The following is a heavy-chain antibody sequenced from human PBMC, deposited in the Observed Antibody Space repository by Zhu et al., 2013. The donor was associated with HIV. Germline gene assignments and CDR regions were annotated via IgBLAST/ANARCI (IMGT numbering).Heavy chain of an antibody. J-gene: IGHJ5*02. CDR3: ARDLIAVRPGWFDP. V-gene: IGHV1-18*04. Sequence: QAQLVQSGAEIKQPGASVSVSCKASGYTFSTYGISWVRQAPGQGLEWMGWISAYNGNTNYGQKFQGRVSMTADTSTSTAYMELRSLRSDDTAVYYCARDLIAVRPGWFDPWGRGNPGHRLL. CDR1: GYTFSTYG. D-gene: IGHD6-19*01. CDR2: ISAYNGNT.